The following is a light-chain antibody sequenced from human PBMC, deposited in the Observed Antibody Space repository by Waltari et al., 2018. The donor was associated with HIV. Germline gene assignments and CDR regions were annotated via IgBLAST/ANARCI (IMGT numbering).Light chain of an antibody. V-gene: IGLV1-44*01. J-gene: IGLJ2*01. CDR1: SSNIGSNT. Sequence: QSVLTQPPSASGTPGQRVAISCSGSSSNIGSNTITWYQQLPGTAPKLLINSNNQRPSGVPDRFSVSKSGTSGSLAISGLQSEDEADYYCAAWDDNRNAVVFGGGTKLTVL. CDR3: AAWDDNRNAVV. CDR2: SNN.